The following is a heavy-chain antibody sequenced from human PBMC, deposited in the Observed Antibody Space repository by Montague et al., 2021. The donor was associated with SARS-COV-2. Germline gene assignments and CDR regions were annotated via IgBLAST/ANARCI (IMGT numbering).Heavy chain of an antibody. J-gene: IGHJ4*02. CDR1: GGSISSSSYY. D-gene: IGHD2-15*01. CDR3: ARAQNICFMANCVNYFDL. CDR2: IFYTGST. Sequence: SETLSLTCTVSGGSISSSSYYWGWIRQPPGKGLQWIGYIFYTGSTKFNPSLKSRVSMSLDTSKNHFSLRLSAVTAADTARYYCARAQNICFMANCVNYFDLWGLGALVTVSS. V-gene: IGHV4-61*03.